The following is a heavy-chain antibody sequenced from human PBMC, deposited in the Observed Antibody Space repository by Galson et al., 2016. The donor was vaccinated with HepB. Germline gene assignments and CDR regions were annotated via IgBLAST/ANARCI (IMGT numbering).Heavy chain of an antibody. J-gene: IGHJ6*02. CDR2: IWYDGSNK. Sequence: SLRLSCAASGFTFSSYGMHWVRQAPGKGLEWVAVIWYDGSNKYYADSVKGRFTISRDNSKNTLYMQMNSLRAEDTAVYYCAKGGELRGVYYYYGMDVWAKGPRSPSP. CDR3: AKGGELRGVYYYYGMDV. D-gene: IGHD1-26*01. CDR1: GFTFSSYG. V-gene: IGHV3-33*03.